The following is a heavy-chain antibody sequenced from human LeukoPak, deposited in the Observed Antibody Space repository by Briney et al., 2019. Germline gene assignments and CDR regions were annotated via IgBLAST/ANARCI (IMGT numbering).Heavy chain of an antibody. V-gene: IGHV3-53*04. CDR1: GFTVSSNY. CDR3: ASHLSSDYDFWSGSNWFDP. CDR2: IYSGGST. Sequence: PGGSLRLSCAASGFTVSSNYMSWVRQAPGKGLEWVSVIYSGGSTYYADSVKGRFTISRHNSKNTLYLQMNSLRAEDTAVYYCASHLSSDYDFWSGSNWFDPWGQGTLVTVSS. J-gene: IGHJ5*02. D-gene: IGHD3-3*01.